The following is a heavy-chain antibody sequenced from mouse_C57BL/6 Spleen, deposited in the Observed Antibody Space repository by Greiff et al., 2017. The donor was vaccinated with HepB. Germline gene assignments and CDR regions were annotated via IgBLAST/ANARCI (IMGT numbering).Heavy chain of an antibody. D-gene: IGHD1-1*01. CDR1: GFTFSSYA. Sequence: DVKLQESGGGLVKPGGSLKLSCAASGFTFSSYAMSWVRQTPEKRLEWVATISDGGSYTYYPDNVKGRFTISRDNAKNNLYLQMSHLKSEDTAMYYCARDLVYYYGSSYESFAYWGQGTLVTVSA. CDR2: ISDGGSYT. V-gene: IGHV5-4*01. CDR3: ARDLVYYYGSSYESFAY. J-gene: IGHJ3*01.